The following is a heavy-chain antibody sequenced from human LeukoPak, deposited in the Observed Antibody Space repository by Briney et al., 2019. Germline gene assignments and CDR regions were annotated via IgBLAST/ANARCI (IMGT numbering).Heavy chain of an antibody. CDR2: IWYDGSNK. J-gene: IGHJ5*02. D-gene: IGHD1-20*01. Sequence: PGGSLRLSCAASGFTFSSYGMHWVRQAPGKGLEWVAVIWYDGSNKYYADSVKGRFIISRDNSKNTLYLQMNSLRAEDTAVYYCAREWGPSRYNWNLNWFDPWGQGTLVTVSS. V-gene: IGHV3-33*01. CDR3: AREWGPSRYNWNLNWFDP. CDR1: GFTFSSYG.